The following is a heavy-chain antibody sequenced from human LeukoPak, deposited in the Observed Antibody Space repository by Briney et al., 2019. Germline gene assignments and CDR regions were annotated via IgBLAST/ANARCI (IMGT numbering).Heavy chain of an antibody. D-gene: IGHD1-1*01. CDR2: IYYSGST. CDR1: GGSISSSSYY. J-gene: IGHJ4*02. V-gene: IGHV4-39*01. CDR3: ARRKTGTTIPFDC. Sequence: SETLSLTCTVSGGSISSSSYYWGWIRQPPGKGLEWIGSIYYSGSTYYNPSLKSRVTISVDTSKNQFSLKLSSVTAADTAVYYCARRKTGTTIPFDCWGQGTLVTVSS.